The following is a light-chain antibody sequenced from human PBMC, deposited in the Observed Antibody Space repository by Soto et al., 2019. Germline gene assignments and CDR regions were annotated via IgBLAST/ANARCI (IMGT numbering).Light chain of an antibody. Sequence: EIVLTQSPATLSSSPGERATLSCRASQSVSTYLAWYQQKPGQAPRLLMCGASRRASGIPDRCSGSGSGTDFPLTISRQEPEDFAVYYCQQYDRSLTFGGGTKVDIK. CDR2: GAS. V-gene: IGKV3-20*01. J-gene: IGKJ4*01. CDR3: QQYDRSLT. CDR1: QSVSTY.